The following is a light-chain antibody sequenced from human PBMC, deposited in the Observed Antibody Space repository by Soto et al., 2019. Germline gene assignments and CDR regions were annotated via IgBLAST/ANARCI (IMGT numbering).Light chain of an antibody. J-gene: IGLJ1*01. CDR1: SSDVGSYNL. CDR3: ASYAGGNQV. CDR2: EGS. V-gene: IGLV2-14*02. Sequence: QSALTQPASVSGSPGQSITISCTGTSSDVGSYNLVSWYQHHPGNTPKLMIYEGSRRPSGVSDRFSGSKSGNTASLTVSGLLAEDEADYYCASYAGGNQVFGTGTKLTVL.